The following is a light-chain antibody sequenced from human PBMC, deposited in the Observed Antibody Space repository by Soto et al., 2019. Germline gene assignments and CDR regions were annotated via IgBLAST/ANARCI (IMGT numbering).Light chain of an antibody. V-gene: IGKV1-27*01. CDR3: QKNNSAPRT. J-gene: IGKJ1*01. CDR2: AAS. CDR1: QGIIDS. Sequence: DLQMTQSPSSLSASVGDRVTITCRASQGIIDSLAWYQQKPGKAPQLLLYAASTLQSGLPSRFSGSGSGTDVTLTISGLQPEEVATYYFQKNNSAPRTFGKGTKGEIQ.